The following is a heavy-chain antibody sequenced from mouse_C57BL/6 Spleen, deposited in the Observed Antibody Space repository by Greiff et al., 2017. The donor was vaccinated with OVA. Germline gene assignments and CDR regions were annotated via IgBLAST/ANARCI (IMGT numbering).Heavy chain of an antibody. CDR2: IDPSDSET. V-gene: IGHV1-52*01. CDR1: GYTFTSYW. J-gene: IGHJ1*03. D-gene: IGHD2-1*01. CDR3: ARAYGKDWYFDV. Sequence: VQLQQSGAELVRPGSSVKLSCKASGYTFTSYWMHWVKQRPIQGLEWIGNIDPSDSETHYNQKFKDKATLTVDKSSSTAYMQLSSLTSEDSAVYYCARAYGKDWYFDVWGTGTTVTVSS.